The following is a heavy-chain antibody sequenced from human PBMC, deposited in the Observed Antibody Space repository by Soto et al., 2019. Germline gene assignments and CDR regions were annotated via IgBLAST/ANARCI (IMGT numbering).Heavy chain of an antibody. CDR2: IYYSGST. Sequence: SETLSLTCTVSGGSISSYYWSWIRQPPGKGLEWIGYIYYSGSTNYNPSLKSRVTISVDTSKNQFSLKLGSVTAADTAVYYCARVLAVAAPLFDYWGQGTLVTVSS. CDR1: GGSISSYY. D-gene: IGHD6-19*01. CDR3: ARVLAVAAPLFDY. V-gene: IGHV4-59*01. J-gene: IGHJ4*02.